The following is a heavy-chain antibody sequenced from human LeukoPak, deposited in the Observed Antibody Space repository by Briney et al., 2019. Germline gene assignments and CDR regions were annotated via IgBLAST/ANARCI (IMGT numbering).Heavy chain of an antibody. Sequence: GGSLRLSCVGSGFMFSNYYMYWVRQAPGKGLVWVSRIKNAGIDTIYADSVKGRFTVSRNNAKNTVYLQMSSLRAEDTAVYYCARGGYGHNMDVWGEGTTVTVSS. V-gene: IGHV3-74*01. CDR3: ARGGYGHNMDV. CDR1: GFMFSNYY. D-gene: IGHD3-10*01. J-gene: IGHJ6*03. CDR2: IKNAGIDT.